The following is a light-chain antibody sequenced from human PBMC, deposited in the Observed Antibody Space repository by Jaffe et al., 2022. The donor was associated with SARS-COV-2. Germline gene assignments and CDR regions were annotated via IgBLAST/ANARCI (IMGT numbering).Light chain of an antibody. Sequence: EIVLTQSPLSLPVTPGEPASISCRSSQSLLHSQGYNCLDWYLQKPGQSPQLLIYLGSNRASGVPDRFSGTGSGTDFTLKISRVEAEDVGVYYCMQALLLQSPPTFGQGTRLEIK. V-gene: IGKV2-28*01. CDR2: LGS. J-gene: IGKJ5*01. CDR3: MQALLLQSPPT. CDR1: QSLLHSQGYNC.